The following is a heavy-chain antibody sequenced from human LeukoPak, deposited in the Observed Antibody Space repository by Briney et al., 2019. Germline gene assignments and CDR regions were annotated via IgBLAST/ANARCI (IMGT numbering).Heavy chain of an antibody. CDR1: SGSIISSSFY. V-gene: IGHV4-39*01. D-gene: IGHD5-12*01. Sequence: SETLSLTCTVSSGSIISSSFYWGWIRQPPGKGLEWIGRIYYSGSTHYNPSHKSRVTISVDTSKSQFSLELSSVTAADTAVYYCARHQSGYNWFDPWGLGTLVTVSS. CDR3: ARHQSGYNWFDP. CDR2: IYYSGST. J-gene: IGHJ5*02.